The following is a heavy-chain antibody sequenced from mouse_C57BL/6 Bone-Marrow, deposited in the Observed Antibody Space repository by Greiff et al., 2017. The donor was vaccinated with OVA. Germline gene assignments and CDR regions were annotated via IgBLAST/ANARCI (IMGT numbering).Heavy chain of an antibody. CDR1: GFTFSSYG. D-gene: IGHD2-2*01. V-gene: IGHV5-6*02. Sequence: EVKLMESGGDLVKPGGSLKLSCAASGFTFSSYGMSWVRQTPDKRLEWVATISSVGSYTYYPDSVKGRFTISRDNAKNTLYLQMSSLKSEDTAMYYCARRGSTMVTTWYFDVWGTGTTVTVSS. CDR3: ARRGSTMVTTWYFDV. CDR2: ISSVGSYT. J-gene: IGHJ1*03.